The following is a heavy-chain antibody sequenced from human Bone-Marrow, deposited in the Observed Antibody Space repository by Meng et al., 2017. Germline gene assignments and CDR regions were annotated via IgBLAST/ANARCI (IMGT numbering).Heavy chain of an antibody. Sequence: QGRLQESGPGLVNPLGTRSVTGLVSGGSISSSNWWSWVRQPPGKGLEWIGEIYHSGRTNYNPSLKSRVTISVDKSKNQFSLKLSSVTAADTAVYYCARDCPSPFRWFDPWGQGTLVTVSS. CDR3: ARDCPSPFRWFDP. J-gene: IGHJ5*02. CDR2: IYHSGRT. CDR1: GGSISSSNW. V-gene: IGHV4-4*02.